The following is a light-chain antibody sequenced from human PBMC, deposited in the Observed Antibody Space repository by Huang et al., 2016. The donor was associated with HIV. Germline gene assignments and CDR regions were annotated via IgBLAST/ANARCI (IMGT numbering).Light chain of an antibody. J-gene: IGKJ2*01. Sequence: DIQMTQSPSSLSASVGDRVTITCRASQGINNSLAWYQQKPGKAPKLLLYAASRLHSGVPSRFSGSGSGTDYTLTISSLEPEDFATYYCQQFHSAPQTFGQGTKLEI. CDR1: QGINNS. V-gene: IGKV1-NL1*01. CDR2: AAS. CDR3: QQFHSAPQT.